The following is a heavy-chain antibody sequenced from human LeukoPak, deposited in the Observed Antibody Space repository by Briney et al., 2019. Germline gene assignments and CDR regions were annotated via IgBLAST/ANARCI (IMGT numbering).Heavy chain of an antibody. CDR2: IYHSGYA. CDR3: ARCYDFWSGTPFDP. V-gene: IGHV4-30-2*02. J-gene: IGHJ5*02. CDR1: GGSISISNYY. D-gene: IGHD3-3*01. Sequence: SQTLSLTCTVSGGSISISNYYWSWIRQPPGKGLEWIGYIYHSGYAYYNPSLKSRVTISVDTSKNQFSLKLSSVTAADTAVYYCARCYDFWSGTPFDPWGQGTLVTVSS.